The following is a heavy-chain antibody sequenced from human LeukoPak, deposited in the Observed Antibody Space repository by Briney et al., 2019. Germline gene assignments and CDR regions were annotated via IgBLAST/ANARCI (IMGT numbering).Heavy chain of an antibody. D-gene: IGHD3-22*01. Sequence: SVKVSCKASGGTFSSYAISWVRQAPGQGLEWMGRTIPILGIANYAQKFQGRVTITADKSTSTAYMELSSLRSEDTAVYYCARELRYYYDSSGYYSVNFDYWGQGTLVTVSS. CDR1: GGTFSSYA. J-gene: IGHJ4*02. CDR3: ARELRYYYDSSGYYSVNFDY. V-gene: IGHV1-69*04. CDR2: TIPILGIA.